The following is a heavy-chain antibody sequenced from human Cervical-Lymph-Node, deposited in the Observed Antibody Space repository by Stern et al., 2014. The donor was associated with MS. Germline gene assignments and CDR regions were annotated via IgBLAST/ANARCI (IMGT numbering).Heavy chain of an antibody. CDR2: IKSKTDGGTT. J-gene: IGHJ4*02. Sequence: EVQLVESGGGLVKPGGSLRLSCAASGFTFSNAWMSWVRQAPGKGLEWVGRIKSKTDGGTTDYAAPVKGRFTISRDDSKNTLYLQMNSLKTEDTAVYYCTTDWGYCSGGSCVWGFFDYWGQGTLVTVSS. CDR1: GFTFSNAW. CDR3: TTDWGYCSGGSCVWGFFDY. D-gene: IGHD2-15*01. V-gene: IGHV3-15*01.